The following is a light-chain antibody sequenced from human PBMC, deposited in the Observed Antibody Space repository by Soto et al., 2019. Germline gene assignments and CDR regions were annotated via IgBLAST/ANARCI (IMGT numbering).Light chain of an antibody. J-gene: IGKJ4*01. CDR1: QSVGTY. CDR2: DAS. Sequence: EVVLTQSPATLSVSPGGRATLSCRASQSVGTYLAWYQQKPGQAPRLLIYDASTRATGIPARFSASGSGTEFTLIISSLESEDSAIYYCQQRSNWPPKLTFGGGTKVEIK. V-gene: IGKV3-11*01. CDR3: QQRSNWPPKLT.